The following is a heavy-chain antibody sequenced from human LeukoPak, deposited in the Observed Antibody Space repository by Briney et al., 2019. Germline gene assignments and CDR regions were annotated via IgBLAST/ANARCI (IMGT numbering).Heavy chain of an antibody. V-gene: IGHV3-23*01. J-gene: IGHJ6*04. CDR3: AKALSGSYAMLDV. D-gene: IGHD3-16*01. Sequence: GGSLRLSCAASGFTFSSYGMSWVRQAPGKGLEWISAISGSGGSTYYAASVKGRFTISRDNSKNTLYLQMNSLRAEDTAVYYCAKALSGSYAMLDVWGKGTTVTISS. CDR2: ISGSGGST. CDR1: GFTFSSYG.